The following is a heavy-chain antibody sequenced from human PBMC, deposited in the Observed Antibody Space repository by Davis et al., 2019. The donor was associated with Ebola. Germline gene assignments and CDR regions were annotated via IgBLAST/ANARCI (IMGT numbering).Heavy chain of an antibody. CDR2: ISSSSSTI. Sequence: GGSLRLSCAASGFTFSSYSMNWVRQAPGKGLEWVSYISSSSSTIYYADSVKGRFTISRDSAKNSLYLQMNSLRDEDTAVYYCATWELSSSWHYFDYWGQGTLVTVSS. CDR1: GFTFSSYS. D-gene: IGHD6-13*01. V-gene: IGHV3-48*02. CDR3: ATWELSSSWHYFDY. J-gene: IGHJ4*02.